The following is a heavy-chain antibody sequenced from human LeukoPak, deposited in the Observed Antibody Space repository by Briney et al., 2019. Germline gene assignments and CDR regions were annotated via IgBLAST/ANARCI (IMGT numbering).Heavy chain of an antibody. V-gene: IGHV1-18*01. J-gene: IGHJ4*02. CDR1: RYTFSSYG. CDR3: ARSYDGSSYFDY. CDR2: INPDNGNT. D-gene: IGHD3-22*01. Sequence: ASVKVSCKASRYTFSSYGISWVRQAPGQGLEWMGWINPDNGNTNYAQKLQGRVTMTTDTSTSTAYMELRSLRSDDTAVYYCARSYDGSSYFDYWGQGTLVTVSS.